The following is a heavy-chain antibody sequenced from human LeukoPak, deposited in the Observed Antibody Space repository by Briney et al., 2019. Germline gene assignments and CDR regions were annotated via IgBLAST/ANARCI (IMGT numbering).Heavy chain of an antibody. Sequence: SETLSLTCTVSGGSISSSSYYWGWIRQPPGKGLEWIASIYYTGSTYYNPSLKSRVTISVDTSKDQFSLQLSSVTAADTAVYYCARHLRMEHFDYWGQGTLVTVSS. CDR2: IYYTGST. J-gene: IGHJ4*02. CDR1: GGSISSSSYY. CDR3: ARHLRMEHFDY. D-gene: IGHD1-1*01. V-gene: IGHV4-39*01.